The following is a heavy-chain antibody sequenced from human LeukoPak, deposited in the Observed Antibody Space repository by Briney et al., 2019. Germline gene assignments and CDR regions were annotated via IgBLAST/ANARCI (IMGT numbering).Heavy chain of an antibody. D-gene: IGHD6-13*01. CDR3: ARDSAGYSSLYGMDV. CDR1: GGSISSYY. J-gene: IGHJ6*02. CDR2: IYYSGST. V-gene: IGHV4-59*01. Sequence: SETLSLTCTVSGGSISSYYWSWIRQPPGKGLEWIGYIYYSGSTNYNPSLKSRVTISVDTSKNQFSLKLSSVTAADTAVYYCARDSAGYSSLYGMDVWGQGTTVTVSS.